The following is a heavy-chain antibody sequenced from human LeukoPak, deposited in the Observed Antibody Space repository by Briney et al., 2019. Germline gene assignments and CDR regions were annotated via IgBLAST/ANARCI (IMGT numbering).Heavy chain of an antibody. Sequence: GGSLRLSCAAPGLTFNTYWMNWVRQAPGKGPEWVANIKKDGSETKYAESVKGRFTISRDNAKNSVYLEMNSLRVEDTAVYYCVGGVGWLSDYWGHGTLVTVSS. J-gene: IGHJ4*01. CDR2: IKKDGSET. V-gene: IGHV3-7*04. CDR3: VGGVGWLSDY. CDR1: GLTFNTYW. D-gene: IGHD6-19*01.